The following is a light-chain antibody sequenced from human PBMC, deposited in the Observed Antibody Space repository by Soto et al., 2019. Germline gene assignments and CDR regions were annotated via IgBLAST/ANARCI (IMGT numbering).Light chain of an antibody. V-gene: IGKV1-5*03. CDR3: QQYHIYSGT. Sequence: IQMTQSPSTLPASVGDRVTITCRASQTISSWLAWYQQKPGKPPNLLIYKASTLASGVPSRFSGSGSGTEFTLTINSLQPDDFATYYCQQYHIYSGTFGQGTKVDIK. J-gene: IGKJ1*01. CDR2: KAS. CDR1: QTISSW.